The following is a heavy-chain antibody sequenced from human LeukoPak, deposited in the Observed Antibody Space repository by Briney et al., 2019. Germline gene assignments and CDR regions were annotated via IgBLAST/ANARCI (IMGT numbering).Heavy chain of an antibody. J-gene: IGHJ4*02. CDR3: ARDRYSSGYYYFDY. CDR1: GGTFISYA. CDR2: IIPIFGTA. D-gene: IGHD3-22*01. Sequence: ASVKVSCKASGGTFISYAISWVRQAPGQGLEWMGGIIPIFGTANYAQKFQGRVTITADESTSTAYMELSSLRSEDTAVYYCARDRYSSGYYYFDYWGQGTLVTVSS. V-gene: IGHV1-69*13.